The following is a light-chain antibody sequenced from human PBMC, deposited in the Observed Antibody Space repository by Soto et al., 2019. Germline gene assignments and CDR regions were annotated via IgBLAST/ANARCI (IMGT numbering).Light chain of an antibody. CDR2: LNSDGSH. Sequence: QLVLTQSPSASASLGASVKLTCTLSSGHNNYAIAWHQQQPEKGPRYLMMLNSDGSHINGDGIPDRFSGSRSGAERYLTISSLQSEDEADYYCQTWGTGIPVVFGGGTKLTVL. J-gene: IGLJ2*01. CDR1: SGHNNYA. CDR3: QTWGTGIPVV. V-gene: IGLV4-69*01.